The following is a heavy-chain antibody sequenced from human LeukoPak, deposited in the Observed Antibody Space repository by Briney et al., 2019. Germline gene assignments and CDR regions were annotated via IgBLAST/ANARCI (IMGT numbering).Heavy chain of an antibody. D-gene: IGHD4-17*01. V-gene: IGHV1-69*04. CDR1: GGTFSSYA. CDR2: IIPILGIA. J-gene: IGHJ3*02. CDR3: ARAGNYGDYEAAFDI. Sequence: SVKVSCKASGGTFSSYAISWVRQAPGQGLEWMGRIIPILGIANYAQKFQGRVTITPDKSTSTAYMELSSLRSEDTAVYYCARAGNYGDYEAAFDIWGQGTMVTVSS.